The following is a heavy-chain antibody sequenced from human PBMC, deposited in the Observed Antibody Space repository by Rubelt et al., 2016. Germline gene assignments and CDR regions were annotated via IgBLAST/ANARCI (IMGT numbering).Heavy chain of an antibody. J-gene: IGHJ3*01. CDR2: ITSSGGST. V-gene: IGHV1-46*01. D-gene: IGHD6-13*01. CDR3: AARHGTQTYGAFDL. CDR1: GHNFIGYH. Sequence: QEQLVQSGAEVRKPGASVSISCKPSGHNFIGYHIHWVRQAPGQGLEWMGIITSSGGSTSYAQKFQGIVSLTRDTLELNSLRPEYTAVYFCAARHGTQTYGAFDLWGQGTKVTVSS.